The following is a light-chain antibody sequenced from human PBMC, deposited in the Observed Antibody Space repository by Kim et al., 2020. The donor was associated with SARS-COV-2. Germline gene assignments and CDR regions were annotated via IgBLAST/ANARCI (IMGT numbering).Light chain of an antibody. V-gene: IGLV3-27*01. J-gene: IGLJ2*01. CDR3: YSAADNIEV. CDR2: KDS. Sequence: SYELTQPSSVSVSPGQTARITCSGDVLAKKYARWFQQKPGQAPVLLIYKDSERPSGIPERFSGSSSGTTVTLTISGAQVEDEADYYCYSAADNIEVFGGGTQLTVL. CDR1: VLAKKY.